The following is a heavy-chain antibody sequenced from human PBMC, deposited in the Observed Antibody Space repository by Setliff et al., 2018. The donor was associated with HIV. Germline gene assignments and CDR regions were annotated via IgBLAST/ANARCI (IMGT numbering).Heavy chain of an antibody. J-gene: IGHJ6*03. D-gene: IGHD3-16*01. Sequence: SETLSLTCSVSSGSVSGYYWGWTRQPPGKKLEWIGYIHSSGSTIYSASLKSRVSISVDTSKNQVSLRLSSVTAADTAVYHCSRGSYYMDVWGKGTTVTVSS. CDR1: SGSVSGYY. CDR3: SRGSYYMDV. V-gene: IGHV4-59*08. CDR2: IHSSGST.